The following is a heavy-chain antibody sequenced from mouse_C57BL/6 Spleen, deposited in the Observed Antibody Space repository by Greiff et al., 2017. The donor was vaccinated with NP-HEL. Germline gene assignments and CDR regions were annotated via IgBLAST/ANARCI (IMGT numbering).Heavy chain of an antibody. CDR3: AKVYDGSGWFAY. CDR1: GYTFTSYW. V-gene: IGHV1-7*01. CDR2: INPSSGYT. Sequence: VQLQQSGADLAKPGASVKLSCKASGYTFTSYWMHWVKQRPGQGLEWIGYINPSSGYTKYNQKFKDKATLTADKSSSTAYMQLSSLTYEDSAVYYCAKVYDGSGWFAYWGQGTLVTVSA. D-gene: IGHD2-3*01. J-gene: IGHJ3*01.